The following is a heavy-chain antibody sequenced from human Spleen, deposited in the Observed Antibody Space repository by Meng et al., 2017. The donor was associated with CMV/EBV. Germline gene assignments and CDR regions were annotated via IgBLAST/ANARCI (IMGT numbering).Heavy chain of an antibody. CDR2: ISAYNGNT. D-gene: IGHD3-3*01. Sequence: ASVKVSCKASGYTFTSYGISWVRQAPGQGLEWMGWISAYNGNTNYAQKLQGRVTMTTDTSTSTAYMELRSLRSDDTAVYYCARDISGYDFWSGPTSGMDVWGQGTTVTVSS. V-gene: IGHV1-18*01. J-gene: IGHJ6*02. CDR1: GYTFTSYG. CDR3: ARDISGYDFWSGPTSGMDV.